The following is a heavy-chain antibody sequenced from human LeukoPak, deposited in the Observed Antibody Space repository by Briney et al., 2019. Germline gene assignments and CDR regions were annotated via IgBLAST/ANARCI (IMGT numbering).Heavy chain of an antibody. CDR3: ASDYDSSGYYC. CDR2: IYSGGST. Sequence: GGSLRLSCAASGFTVSSNYMSWVRQAPGKGLEWVSVIYSGGSTYYADSVKGRFTISGDNSKNTLYLQMNSLRAEDTAVYYCASDYDSSGYYCWGQGTLVTVSS. CDR1: GFTVSSNY. D-gene: IGHD3-22*01. V-gene: IGHV3-53*01. J-gene: IGHJ4*02.